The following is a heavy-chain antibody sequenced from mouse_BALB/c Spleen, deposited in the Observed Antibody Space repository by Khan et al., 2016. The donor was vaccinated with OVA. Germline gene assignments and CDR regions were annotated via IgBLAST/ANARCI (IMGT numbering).Heavy chain of an antibody. J-gene: IGHJ3*01. CDR2: INPSNGYT. V-gene: IGHV1-4*01. CDR1: GYTFTSYT. CDR3: VRDGAYHRNDGWFAY. Sequence: QVQLQQSGAELARPGASVNMSCKASGYTFTSYTIHWIKKRPGQGLEWIGYINPSNGYTNYNQTFKDKATLTTDKSSTTAYLQLSSLTADDCAGYNCVRDGAYHRNDGWFAYWGQGTLVTVSA. D-gene: IGHD2-14*01.